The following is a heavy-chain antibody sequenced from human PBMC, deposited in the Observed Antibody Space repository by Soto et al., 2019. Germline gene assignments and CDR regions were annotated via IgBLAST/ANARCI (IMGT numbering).Heavy chain of an antibody. Sequence: EVQLVESGGGLVRPGGSLRLSCAASGFTFSYYWMHWVRQAPGKGLVWVSRIHSDGSSTTYADFVKGRFIISRDNARNTVDLQMNSVRVEDTAVYYCARGDRRAFDLWGQGRVVTVSS. CDR2: IHSDGSST. D-gene: IGHD3-16*01. V-gene: IGHV3-74*01. CDR3: ARGDRRAFDL. CDR1: GFTFSYYW. J-gene: IGHJ3*01.